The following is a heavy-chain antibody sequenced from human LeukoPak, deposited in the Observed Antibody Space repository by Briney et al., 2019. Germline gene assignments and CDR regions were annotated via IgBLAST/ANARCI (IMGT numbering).Heavy chain of an antibody. J-gene: IGHJ6*03. CDR3: AREKSCSNSSCGNSHMDV. V-gene: IGHV1-2*02. D-gene: IGHD2-2*01. Sequence: ASVKVSCKASGYTFIDYYMHWVRQAPGQGLEWMGWINPNSGGTKYAQKFQGRVTMTRDTSISTAYMELSGVRYDDTAVYYCAREKSCSNSSCGNSHMDVWGKGTTVTVSS. CDR2: INPNSGGT. CDR1: GYTFIDYY.